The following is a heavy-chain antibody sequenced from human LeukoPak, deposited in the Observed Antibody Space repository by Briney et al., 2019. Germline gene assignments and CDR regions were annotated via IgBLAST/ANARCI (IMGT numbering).Heavy chain of an antibody. V-gene: IGHV4-61*02. CDR2: IYSSGST. D-gene: IGHD3-9*01. J-gene: IGHJ2*01. CDR1: GGSISSGSYY. CDR3: ARQYSDILTGYHRGELYWYFDL. Sequence: SQTLSLTCTVSGGSISSGSYYWSWIRQPAGKGLEWIGRIYSSGSTNYNPSLKSRATISLDTSKNQFSLKLRSVTAADTAVYYCARQYSDILTGYHRGELYWYFDLWGRGTLVTVSS.